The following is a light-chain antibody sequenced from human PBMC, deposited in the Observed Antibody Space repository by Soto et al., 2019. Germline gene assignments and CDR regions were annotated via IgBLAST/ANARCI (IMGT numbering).Light chain of an antibody. Sequence: SRMTQSPATLSASVGAGVTITCRASQSISAWLAWYQRKPGXAANLLXYKASSLDSGVPSRFSGTGSGTEFTLTIRSLQPDDFATYYCQQYNSYPLTYAGGPKVDI. CDR1: QSISAW. J-gene: IGKJ4*01. CDR3: QQYNSYPLT. CDR2: KAS. V-gene: IGKV1-5*03.